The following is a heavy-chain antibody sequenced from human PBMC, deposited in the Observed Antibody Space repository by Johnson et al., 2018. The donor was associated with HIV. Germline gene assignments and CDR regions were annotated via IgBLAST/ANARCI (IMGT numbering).Heavy chain of an antibody. V-gene: IGHV3-73*01. J-gene: IGHJ3*02. CDR1: GFTFSSYA. Sequence: VQLVESGGGLVQPGGSLRLSCAASGFTFSSYAMHWVRQASGKGLAWVGRIRNKANTYATAYAASVKGRFTISRDDSTNTAYLQMHSLTPEDTAGYYCTSTIDMVPTGRSDDAFDIWGQGTMVTVSS. CDR2: IRNKANTYAT. D-gene: IGHD5-12*01. CDR3: TSTIDMVPTGRSDDAFDI.